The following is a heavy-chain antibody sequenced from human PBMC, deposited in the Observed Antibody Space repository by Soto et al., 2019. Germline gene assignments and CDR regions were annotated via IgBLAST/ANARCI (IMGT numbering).Heavy chain of an antibody. V-gene: IGHV3-23*01. CDR3: AKDRTPLRGVAATYDY. D-gene: IGHD2-15*01. Sequence: GGSLRLSCAASGFTFSSYAMSWVRQAPGKGLEWVSAISGSGGSTYYADSVKGRFTISRDNSKNTLYLQMNSLRAEDTAVYYCAKDRTPLRGVAATYDYWGQGTLVTVSS. CDR1: GFTFSSYA. J-gene: IGHJ4*02. CDR2: ISGSGGST.